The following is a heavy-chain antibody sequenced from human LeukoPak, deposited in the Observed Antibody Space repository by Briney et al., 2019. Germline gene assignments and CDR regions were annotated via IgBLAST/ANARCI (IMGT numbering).Heavy chain of an antibody. Sequence: GGSLRLSCAASGFTFSSYSMNWVRQAPGKGLEWVSSISSSSYIYYADSVKGRFTISRDNAKNSLYLQMNSLRAEDTAVYYCARVRVVYDFWSGSECFDYWGQGTLVTVSS. CDR2: ISSSSYI. J-gene: IGHJ4*02. D-gene: IGHD3-3*01. V-gene: IGHV3-21*01. CDR3: ARVRVVYDFWSGSECFDY. CDR1: GFTFSSYS.